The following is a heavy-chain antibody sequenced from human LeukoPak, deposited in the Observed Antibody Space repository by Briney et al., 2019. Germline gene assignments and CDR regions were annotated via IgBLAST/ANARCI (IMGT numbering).Heavy chain of an antibody. CDR2: INHSGST. D-gene: IGHD6-13*01. V-gene: IGHV4-34*01. CDR1: GGSFSGYY. J-gene: IGHJ4*02. Sequence: PSETLSLTCTVYGGSFSGYYWSWIRQPPGKGLEWIGEINHSGSTNYNPSLKSRVTISVDTSKNQFSLKLSSVTAADTAAYYCARFSSSSFDYWGQGTLVTVSS. CDR3: ARFSSSSFDY.